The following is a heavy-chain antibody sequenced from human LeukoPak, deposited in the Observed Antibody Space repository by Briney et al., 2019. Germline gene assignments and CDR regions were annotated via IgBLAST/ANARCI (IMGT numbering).Heavy chain of an antibody. J-gene: IGHJ6*03. Sequence: SETLSLTCAVYGGSFSGYYWSWIRQPPGKGLEWIGEINHSGSTNYNPSLKSRVTISVDTSKNQFSLKLSSVTAADTAVYYCARRASSWYSKSYYYYMDVWGRGTTVTVSS. CDR2: INHSGST. V-gene: IGHV4-34*01. CDR1: GGSFSGYY. D-gene: IGHD6-13*01. CDR3: ARRASSWYSKSYYYYMDV.